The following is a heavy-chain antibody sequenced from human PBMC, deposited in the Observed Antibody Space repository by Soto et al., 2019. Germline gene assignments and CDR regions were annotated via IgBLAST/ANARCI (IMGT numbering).Heavy chain of an antibody. V-gene: IGHV1-18*01. CDR1: GYTFTSYG. D-gene: IGHD3-3*01. J-gene: IGHJ4*02. CDR2: ISAYNGNT. CDR3: ARDRSGSPFF. Sequence: QVQLVQSGAEVKKPGASVKVSCKASGYTFTSYGISWVRQAPGQGLEWMGWISAYNGNTTYAQKLQGRVTMTTGTPTSTVSMELRTLRSDDTVVYYFARDRSGSPFFWGQGTLVTVAS.